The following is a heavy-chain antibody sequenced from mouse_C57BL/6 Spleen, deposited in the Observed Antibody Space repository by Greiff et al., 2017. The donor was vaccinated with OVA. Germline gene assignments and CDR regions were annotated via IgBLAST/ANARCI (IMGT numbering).Heavy chain of an antibody. CDR1: GYAFSSYW. CDR3: ARSGTTVVGGYFDY. J-gene: IGHJ2*01. D-gene: IGHD1-1*01. V-gene: IGHV1-80*01. Sequence: QVQLKQSGAELVKPGASVKISCKASGYAFSSYWMNWVKQRPGKGLEWIGQIYPGDGDTNYNGKFKGKATLTADKSSSTAYMQLSSLTSGDSAVYFCARSGTTVVGGYFDYWGQGTTLTVSS. CDR2: IYPGDGDT.